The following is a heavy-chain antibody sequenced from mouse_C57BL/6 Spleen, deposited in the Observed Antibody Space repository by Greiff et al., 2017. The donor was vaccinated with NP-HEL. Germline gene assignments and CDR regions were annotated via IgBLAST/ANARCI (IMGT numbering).Heavy chain of an antibody. CDR1: GYAFSSSW. J-gene: IGHJ2*01. Sequence: VQLQQSGPELVKPGASVKISCKASGYAFSSSWMNWVKQRPGKGLEWIGRIYPGDGDTNYNGKFKGKATLTADKSSSTAYKQLSSLTSEDSAVYFCAREETYLYYFDYWGQGTTLTVSS. CDR3: AREETYLYYFDY. D-gene: IGHD5-1*01. V-gene: IGHV1-82*01. CDR2: IYPGDGDT.